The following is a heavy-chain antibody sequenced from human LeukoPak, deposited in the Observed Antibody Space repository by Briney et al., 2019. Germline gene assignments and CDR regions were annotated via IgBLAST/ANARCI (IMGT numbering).Heavy chain of an antibody. CDR3: AKDPWGSSSF. D-gene: IGHD6-6*01. J-gene: IGHJ4*02. CDR1: GFTFSSYS. V-gene: IGHV3-21*06. Sequence: GGSLRLSCVASGFTFSSYSMNWVRQAPGKGLEWVSSISGSGSHIYYADSLKGRFTISRDNAKNSVSLQMNSLRADDTAVYYCAKDPWGSSSFWGQGTLVIVSS. CDR2: ISGSGSHI.